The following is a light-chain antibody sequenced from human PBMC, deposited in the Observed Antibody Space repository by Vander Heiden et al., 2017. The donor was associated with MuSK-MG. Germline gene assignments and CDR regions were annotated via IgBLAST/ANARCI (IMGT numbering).Light chain of an antibody. CDR2: AAS. J-gene: IGKJ5*01. Sequence: DIQLTQSPSFLSASVGDRVTITCRASQGISSYLAWYHQKPGKAPKLLIYAASTLQSGVPSRFSGSGSGTEFTLTISSLQPEDFATYYCQQLNSSPITFGQGTQMEIK. V-gene: IGKV1-9*01. CDR1: QGISSY. CDR3: QQLNSSPIT.